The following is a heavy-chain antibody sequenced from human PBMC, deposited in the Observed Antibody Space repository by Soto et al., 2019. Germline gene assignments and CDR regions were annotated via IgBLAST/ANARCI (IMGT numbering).Heavy chain of an antibody. V-gene: IGHV4-34*01. CDR1: GCSLICYY. J-gene: IGHJ4*02. CDR2: INHSGST. Sequence: PSETLSLTCGCYGCSLICYYLILSRQPPGKGLEWIGEINHSGSTNYNPSLKSRVTISVDTSKNQFSLKLSSVTAADTAVYYCARYYYDSSGHYYQHFDYWGQATLVTVSS. CDR3: ARYYYDSSGHYYQHFDY. D-gene: IGHD3-22*01.